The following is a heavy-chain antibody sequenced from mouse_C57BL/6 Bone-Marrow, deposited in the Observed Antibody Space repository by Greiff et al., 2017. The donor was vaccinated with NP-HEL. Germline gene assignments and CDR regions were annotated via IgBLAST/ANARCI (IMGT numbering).Heavy chain of an antibody. Sequence: VKVVESGPELVKPGASVKISCKASGYAFSSSWMNWVKQRPGKGLEWIGRIYPGDGDTNYNGKFKGKATLTADKSSSTTYMQHSSLTSEDSAVYYCAKEPVYSDYLDYWGQGTTLTVSS. D-gene: IGHD1-3*01. J-gene: IGHJ2*01. CDR2: IYPGDGDT. CDR3: AKEPVYSDYLDY. CDR1: GYAFSSSW. V-gene: IGHV1-82*01.